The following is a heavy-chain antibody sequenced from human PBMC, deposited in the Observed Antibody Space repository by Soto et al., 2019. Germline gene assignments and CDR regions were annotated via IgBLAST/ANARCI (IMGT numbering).Heavy chain of an antibody. D-gene: IGHD4-17*01. CDR2: IYWDDDK. V-gene: IGHV2-5*02. CDR3: AHSGYDYGDYQKFDY. J-gene: IGHJ4*02. Sequence: TLSLTCTVSGDSISSRYWDWIRQPPGKALEWLALIYWDDDKRYSPSLKSRLTITKDTSKNQVVLTMTNMDPVDTATYYCAHSGYDYGDYQKFDYWGQGTLVTVSS. CDR1: GDSISSRY.